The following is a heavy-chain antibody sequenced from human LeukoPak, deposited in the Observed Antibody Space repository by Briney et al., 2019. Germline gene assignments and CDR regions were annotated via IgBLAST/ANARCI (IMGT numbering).Heavy chain of an antibody. D-gene: IGHD2-8*01. CDR3: TRHATNGVREWDY. CDR2: IRSKANSYAT. J-gene: IGHJ4*02. Sequence: PGGSLRLSCAASGFTLSGSAMHWVRQASGKGLEWVGRIRSKANSYATAYAASVKGRFTISRDDSKNTAYLQMNSLKTEDTAVYYCTRHATNGVREWDYWGQGTLVTVSS. CDR1: GFTLSGSA. V-gene: IGHV3-73*01.